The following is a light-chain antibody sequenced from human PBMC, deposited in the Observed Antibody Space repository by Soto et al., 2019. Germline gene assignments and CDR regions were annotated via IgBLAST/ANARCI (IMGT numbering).Light chain of an antibody. CDR3: QQYGSSPIT. CDR2: GAS. Sequence: EIVLTQSPCTLSLSPGERATLSCRASQSVSSSYLAWYQQKPGQAPRLLIHGASSRAAGIPDRFSGSGSGTDFTLTITRLEPEDFAVYYCQQYGSSPITFGQGTRLEIK. J-gene: IGKJ5*01. CDR1: QSVSSSY. V-gene: IGKV3-20*01.